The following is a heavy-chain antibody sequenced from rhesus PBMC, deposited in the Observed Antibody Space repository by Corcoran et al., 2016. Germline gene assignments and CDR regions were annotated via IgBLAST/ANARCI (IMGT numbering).Heavy chain of an antibody. V-gene: IGHV4-160*01. CDR1: GGSVSGYW. J-gene: IGHJ6*01. CDR2: TRSGGST. Sequence: QVQLQQWGEGLVKPSETLSLTCAVYGGSVSGYWWGWIRQPPGKGQEGIGRTRSGGSTNYNPSLKSRVTISIDTSKNQFSLNVSSVTAADTAVYYCARHRSPGYSGYSFGLDSWGQGVVVTVSS. D-gene: IGHD5-30*01. CDR3: ARHRSPGYSGYSFGLDS.